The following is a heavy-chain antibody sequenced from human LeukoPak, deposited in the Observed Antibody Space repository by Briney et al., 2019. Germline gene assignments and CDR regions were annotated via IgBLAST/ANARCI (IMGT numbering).Heavy chain of an antibody. CDR1: GFTFSNYA. V-gene: IGHV3-23*01. Sequence: PGGSLRLSCAASGFTFSNYAMSWVRQAPGKGLEWVSSIYFSGGNTYSADSVKGRFTISRDNSKNTLYLQMNSLRAEDTAVYYCANVRPLNDYWGQGTLVTVSS. CDR3: ANVRPLNDY. J-gene: IGHJ4*02. D-gene: IGHD2-8*01. CDR2: IYFSGGNT.